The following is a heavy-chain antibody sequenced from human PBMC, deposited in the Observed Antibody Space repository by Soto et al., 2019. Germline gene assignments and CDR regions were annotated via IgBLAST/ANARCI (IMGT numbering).Heavy chain of an antibody. D-gene: IGHD6-19*01. CDR1: GGTFSSYA. J-gene: IGHJ5*02. V-gene: IGHV1-69*13. CDR2: IIPIFGTA. Sequence: SVKVSCKASGGTFSSYAISWVRQAPGQGLEWMGGIIPIFGTANYAQKFQGSVTITADESTSTAYMELSSLRSEDTAVYYCASRVNSSGWTNWFDPWGQGTLVTVSS. CDR3: ASRVNSSGWTNWFDP.